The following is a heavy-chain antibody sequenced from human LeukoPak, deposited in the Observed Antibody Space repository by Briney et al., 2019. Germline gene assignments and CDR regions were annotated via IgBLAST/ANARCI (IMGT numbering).Heavy chain of an antibody. CDR1: GFTFRNHA. D-gene: IGHD2-15*01. J-gene: IGHJ6*04. CDR3: ARDRDRDIIGDGMDV. Sequence: GGSLRLSCAASGFTFRNHAMNWVRQAPGKGLEWVAVLSHDAKNKFYADSVKGRFTISRDNSKNTLDLQMNSLRPEDTAVYYCARDRDRDIIGDGMDVWGKGTTVTVSS. CDR2: LSHDAKNK. V-gene: IGHV3-30*04.